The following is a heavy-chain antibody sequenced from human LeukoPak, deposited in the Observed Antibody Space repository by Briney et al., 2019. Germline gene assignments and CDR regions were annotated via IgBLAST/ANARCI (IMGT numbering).Heavy chain of an antibody. Sequence: ASVTVSCKASGYTFTSYDINWVRQATGQGLEWMGWMNPNSGNTGYAQKFQGRVTMTRNTSISTAYMELSSLRSEDTAVYYCARGDCSSTSCYGSWFDPWGQGTLVTVSS. CDR2: MNPNSGNT. CDR3: ARGDCSSTSCYGSWFDP. V-gene: IGHV1-8*01. J-gene: IGHJ5*02. D-gene: IGHD2-2*01. CDR1: GYTFTSYD.